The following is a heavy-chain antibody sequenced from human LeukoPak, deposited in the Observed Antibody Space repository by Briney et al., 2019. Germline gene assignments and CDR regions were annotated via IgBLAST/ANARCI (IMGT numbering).Heavy chain of an antibody. CDR3: AREGGGIAAAGSNWFDP. J-gene: IGHJ5*02. D-gene: IGHD6-13*01. CDR1: GGTFTSYG. Sequence: ASVKVSCKASGGTFTSYGISWVRQAPGQGLEWMGWISAYNGNTNYAQKLQGRVTMTTDTSTSTAYMELRSLRSDDTAVYYCAREGGGIAAAGSNWFDPWGQGTLVTVSS. V-gene: IGHV1-18*01. CDR2: ISAYNGNT.